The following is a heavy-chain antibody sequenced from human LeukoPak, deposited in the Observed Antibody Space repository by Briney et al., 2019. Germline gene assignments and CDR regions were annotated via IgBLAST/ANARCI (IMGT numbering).Heavy chain of an antibody. D-gene: IGHD2-15*01. CDR1: GDSISSGNYY. V-gene: IGHV4-30-4*01. J-gene: IGHJ4*01. Sequence: SETLSLTCTVSGDSISSGNYYWSWIRQPPGKGLEWIGYIYYSGSTYYNPSLKSRVTISVDTSKNQFSLKLSSVTAADTAVYYCAPYVVGSASGNYFDYWGHGTLVTVSS. CDR2: IYYSGST. CDR3: APYVVGSASGNYFDY.